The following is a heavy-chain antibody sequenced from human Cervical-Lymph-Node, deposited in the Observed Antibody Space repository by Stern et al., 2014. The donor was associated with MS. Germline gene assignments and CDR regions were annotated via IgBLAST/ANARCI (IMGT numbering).Heavy chain of an antibody. CDR3: AREGMARSKAFDI. CDR1: GGTFSSYA. J-gene: IGHJ3*02. D-gene: IGHD3-10*01. V-gene: IGHV1-69*01. Sequence: VQLVQSGAEVKKPGSSVKVYCKASGGTFSSYALSWVRQAPGQGLEWMGGIIPIFGTANYAQKFQGRVTITADESTSTAYMELSSLRSEDTAVYYCAREGMARSKAFDIWGQGTMVTVSS. CDR2: IIPIFGTA.